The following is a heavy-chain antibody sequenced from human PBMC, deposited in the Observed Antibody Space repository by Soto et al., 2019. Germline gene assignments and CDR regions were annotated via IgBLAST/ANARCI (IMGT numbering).Heavy chain of an antibody. CDR1: GGSFSGYY. CDR3: ARGRGAVAGTYDY. V-gene: IGHV4-34*01. D-gene: IGHD6-19*01. Sequence: SETLSLTCAVYGGSFSGYYWSWIRQPPGKGLEWIGEINHSGSTNYNPSLKSRVTISVDTSKNQFSLKLSSVTAADTAVYYCARGRGAVAGTYDYWGQGTLVTVSS. CDR2: INHSGST. J-gene: IGHJ4*02.